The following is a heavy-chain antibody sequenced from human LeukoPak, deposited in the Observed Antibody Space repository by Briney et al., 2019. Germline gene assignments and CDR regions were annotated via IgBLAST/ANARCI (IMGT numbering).Heavy chain of an antibody. CDR3: AKDHDSSGWPTFDH. CDR1: GFTFSSYA. CDR2: ISGSGGST. J-gene: IGHJ4*02. V-gene: IGHV3-23*01. Sequence: PGGSLRLSCAASGFTFSSYAMSWVRQAPGKGLEWVSAISGSGGSTYYADSVKGRFTISRDNSKNTLYLQMNSLSAEDTAVYYCAKDHDSSGWPTFDHWGQGTLVTVSS. D-gene: IGHD6-19*01.